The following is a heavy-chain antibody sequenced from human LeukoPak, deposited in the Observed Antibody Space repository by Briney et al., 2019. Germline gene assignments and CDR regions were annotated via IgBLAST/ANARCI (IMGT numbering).Heavy chain of an antibody. CDR2: IYYSGST. CDR3: ATAVKGWFDP. J-gene: IGHJ5*02. V-gene: IGHV4-59*01. CDR1: GGSISSYY. D-gene: IGHD6-19*01. Sequence: PSETLSLTCTIPGGSISSYYWSWIRQPPGKVLEWNGYIYYSGSTNYNPSLKSRVTISVDTSKNQFSLKLSSVTAADTAVYYCATAVKGWFDPWGQGTLVTVSS.